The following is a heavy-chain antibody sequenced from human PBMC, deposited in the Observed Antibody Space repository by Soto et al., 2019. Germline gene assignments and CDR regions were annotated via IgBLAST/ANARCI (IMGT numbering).Heavy chain of an antibody. CDR3: TTDSGMSPYSFDY. CDR1: GFTFSKAW. CDR2: IMSKTDGGTT. D-gene: IGHD1-26*01. Sequence: GGSLRLSCATSGFTFSKAWVGWVRQAPGKGLEWVGRIMSKTDGGTTDYAAPVKGRFTISRDDSKSTLYLQMNSLKTEDTAIYYCTTDSGMSPYSFDYWGQGTLVTVSS. V-gene: IGHV3-15*01. J-gene: IGHJ4*02.